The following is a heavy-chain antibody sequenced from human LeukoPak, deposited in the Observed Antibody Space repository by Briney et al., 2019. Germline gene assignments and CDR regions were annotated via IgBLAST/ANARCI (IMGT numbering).Heavy chain of an antibody. J-gene: IGHJ4*02. CDR1: GFTFSSYA. Sequence: GGSLRLSCAASGFTFSSYAMAWVRQAPGKGLEWVSAISGSGGSTYYADSVKGRFTISRDNSKNTLYLQMNSLRAEDTAVYYCAKVPSGWFSFYFDYWGQGTLVTVSS. V-gene: IGHV3-23*01. D-gene: IGHD6-19*01. CDR3: AKVPSGWFSFYFDY. CDR2: ISGSGGST.